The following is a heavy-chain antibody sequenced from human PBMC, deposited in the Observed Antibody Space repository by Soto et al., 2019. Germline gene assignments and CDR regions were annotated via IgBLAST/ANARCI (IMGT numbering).Heavy chain of an antibody. J-gene: IGHJ6*03. CDR3: ARHLYGDNYYYYMDV. Sequence: GESLKISCKGSGYSFTSYWIGWVRQMPGKDLEWMGIIYPGDSDTRYSPSFQGQVTISADKSISTAYLQWSSLKASDTAMYYCARHLYGDNYYYYMDVWGKGTTVTVSS. D-gene: IGHD4-17*01. V-gene: IGHV5-51*01. CDR2: IYPGDSDT. CDR1: GYSFTSYW.